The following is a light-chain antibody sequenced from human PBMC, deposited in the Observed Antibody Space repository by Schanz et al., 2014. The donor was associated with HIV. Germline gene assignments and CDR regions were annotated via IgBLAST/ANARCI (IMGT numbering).Light chain of an antibody. J-gene: IGLJ1*01. CDR2: DVS. V-gene: IGLV2-14*03. CDR3: CSYTTTSTYV. CDR1: NSDVGGYNY. Sequence: QSALTQPASVSGSPGQSITISCTGTNSDVGGYNYVSWYQQHPGKAPKLMIYDVSNRPSGVSSRFSGSKSGNTASLTISGLQAEDEADYYCCSYTTTSTYVFGAGTQLTVL.